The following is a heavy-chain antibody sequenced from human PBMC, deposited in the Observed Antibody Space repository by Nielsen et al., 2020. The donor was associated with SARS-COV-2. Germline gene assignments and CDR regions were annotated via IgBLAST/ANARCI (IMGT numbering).Heavy chain of an antibody. Sequence: GESLKISCAASGFTFSSYDMHWVRQATGKGLEWVSAIGTAGDTYYPGSVKGRFTISRETAKNSLYLQMNSLRAGDTAVYYCARDPPEWELGGYFDYWGQGTLVTVSS. J-gene: IGHJ4*02. CDR3: ARDPPEWELGGYFDY. V-gene: IGHV3-13*04. D-gene: IGHD1-26*01. CDR2: IGTAGDT. CDR1: GFTFSSYD.